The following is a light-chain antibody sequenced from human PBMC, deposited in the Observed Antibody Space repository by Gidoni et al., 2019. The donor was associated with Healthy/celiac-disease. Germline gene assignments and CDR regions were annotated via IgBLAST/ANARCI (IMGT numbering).Light chain of an antibody. V-gene: IGKV1-39*01. CDR1: QSISSY. Sequence: IQMTQSPSSLSASVGDRVTITCRASQSISSYLNRYQQKPGKAPMIVVYAASSLQSGATSRFSGSGSGTDFTLSISSLKAEDFATYYCQQSYSTLTFGGGTKVEIK. J-gene: IGKJ4*01. CDR2: AAS. CDR3: QQSYSTLT.